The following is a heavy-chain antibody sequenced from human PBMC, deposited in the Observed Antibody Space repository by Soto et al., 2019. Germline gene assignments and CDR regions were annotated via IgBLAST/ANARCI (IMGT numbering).Heavy chain of an antibody. CDR2: ISTYNGNT. V-gene: IGHV1-18*01. CDR3: ARVYHCGGDCYLYYYYGMDV. D-gene: IGHD2-21*02. Sequence: QVQLVQSEAEVKKPGASVKVSCKASGYTFTSYGISWVREAPGQGLEWTGWISTYNGNTNYAQKLQGRVTMTTDTSTSTAYMELRSLRSDDTAVYYCARVYHCGGDCYLYYYYGMDVWGQGTTVTVSS. J-gene: IGHJ6*02. CDR1: GYTFTSYG.